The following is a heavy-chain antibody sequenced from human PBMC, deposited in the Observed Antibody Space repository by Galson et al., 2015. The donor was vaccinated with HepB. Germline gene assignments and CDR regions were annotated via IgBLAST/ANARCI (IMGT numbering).Heavy chain of an antibody. D-gene: IGHD2-15*01. J-gene: IGHJ4*02. CDR3: ARDVFLYCSGGSCSVDY. V-gene: IGHV4-39*07. Sequence: SLTCTVSGGSINSSDYYWGWIRQPPGKGLEWIGSSSYRGSTYYNPSLKSRVTISVDTSKNQFSLKLSSVTAADTAVYYCARDVFLYCSGGSCSVDYWGQGTLVTVPS. CDR1: GGSINSSDYY. CDR2: SSYRGST.